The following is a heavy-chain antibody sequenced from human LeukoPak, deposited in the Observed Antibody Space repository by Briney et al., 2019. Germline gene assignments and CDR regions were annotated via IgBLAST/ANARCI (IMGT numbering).Heavy chain of an antibody. V-gene: IGHV1-2*02. D-gene: IGHD5-24*01. Sequence: ASVKVSCNASGYTFTGYYMHWVRQAPGQGLEWMGWINPNSGGTNYAQKFQGRVTMTRDTSISTAYMELSRLRSDDTAVYYCAREVVYYEMATIAEEYNWFDPWGQGTLVTVSS. CDR3: AREVVYYEMATIAEEYNWFDP. CDR1: GYTFTGYY. CDR2: INPNSGGT. J-gene: IGHJ5*02.